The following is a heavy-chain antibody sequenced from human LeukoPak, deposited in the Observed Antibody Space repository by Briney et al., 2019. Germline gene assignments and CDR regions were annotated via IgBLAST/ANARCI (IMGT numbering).Heavy chain of an antibody. J-gene: IGHJ4*02. CDR2: IYYSGST. V-gene: IGHV4-59*01. CDR1: GGSISSYY. Sequence: SETLSLTCTVSGGSISSYYWSWIRQPPGKGPEWIGYIYYSGSTNYNPSLKSRVTISVDTSKNQFSLKLSSVTAADTAVYYCARGSPYYYDSSGLDYWGQGTLVTVSS. D-gene: IGHD3-22*01. CDR3: ARGSPYYYDSSGLDY.